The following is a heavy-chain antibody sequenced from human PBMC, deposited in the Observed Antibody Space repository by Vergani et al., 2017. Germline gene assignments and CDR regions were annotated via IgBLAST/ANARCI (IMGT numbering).Heavy chain of an antibody. CDR3: AKDMTLGHSDGYPYSDY. D-gene: IGHD5-18*01. CDR2: ISGSRGRT. CDR1: GFTFSNFA. J-gene: IGHJ4*02. Sequence: EVQLLESGGGLVQPGGSLRLSCVASGFTFSNFAMSWVRQAPGKGLEWVSAISGSRGRTDYADSVKGRFTISRDNSKDTLYLQMNSLRGEDTAVYYCAKDMTLGHSDGYPYSDYWGQGTLVTVSS. V-gene: IGHV3-23*01.